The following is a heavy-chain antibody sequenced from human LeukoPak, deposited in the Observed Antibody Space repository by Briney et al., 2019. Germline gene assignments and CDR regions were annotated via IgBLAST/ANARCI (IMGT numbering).Heavy chain of an antibody. J-gene: IGHJ4*02. V-gene: IGHV1-69*13. Sequence: WASVKVSCKASGGTFSSYAISWVRQAPGQGLEWMGGIIPIFGTANYAQKFQGRVTITADESTSTAYMELSSLRSEDTAVYHCARDLSISSTSCPSHWGQGTLVTVSS. CDR3: ARDLSISSTSCPSH. CDR2: IIPIFGTA. D-gene: IGHD2-2*01. CDR1: GGTFSSYA.